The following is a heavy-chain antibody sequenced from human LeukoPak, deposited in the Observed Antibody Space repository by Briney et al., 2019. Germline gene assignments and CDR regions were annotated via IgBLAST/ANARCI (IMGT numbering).Heavy chain of an antibody. Sequence: ASVKVSCKASGYTFTSYGISWVRQAPGQGLEWMGWISAYNGNTNYAQKFQGRVTMTRDTSTSTVYMELSSLRSEDTAVYYCAREYLEMATIERDAFDIWGQGTMVTVSS. D-gene: IGHD5-24*01. CDR3: AREYLEMATIERDAFDI. CDR2: ISAYNGNT. CDR1: GYTFTSYG. J-gene: IGHJ3*02. V-gene: IGHV1-18*01.